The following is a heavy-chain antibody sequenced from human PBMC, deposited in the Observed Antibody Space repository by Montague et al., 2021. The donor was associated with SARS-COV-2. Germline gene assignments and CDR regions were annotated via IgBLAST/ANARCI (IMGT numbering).Heavy chain of an antibody. J-gene: IGHJ3*02. D-gene: IGHD6-19*01. V-gene: IGHV4-39*01. CDR1: GGSISSSSYY. CDR2: IYYSGST. Sequence: SETRSLTCTVSGGSISSSSYYWGWIRQSPGKGLEWIGSIYYSGSTYYNPSLKSRVTISVDTSKNQFSLKLSSVTAADTAVYYCARQENSSGWFKPDAFDIWGQGTMVTVSS. CDR3: ARQENSSGWFKPDAFDI.